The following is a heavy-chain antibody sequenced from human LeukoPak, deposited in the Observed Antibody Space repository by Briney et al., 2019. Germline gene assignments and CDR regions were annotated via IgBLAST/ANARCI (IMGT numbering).Heavy chain of an antibody. Sequence: PGGSLRLSCAASKFTLSSYAMNWVRQASGKGLEWVSGISGSGGSTYYADSVKGRFTISRDNSKNTLYLQMNSLRAEDTAVYYCAKDRYAFWSTYSSNPFDYWGQGTLVTVSS. CDR3: AKDRYAFWSTYSSNPFDY. J-gene: IGHJ4*02. D-gene: IGHD3-3*01. CDR2: ISGSGGST. V-gene: IGHV3-23*01. CDR1: KFTLSSYA.